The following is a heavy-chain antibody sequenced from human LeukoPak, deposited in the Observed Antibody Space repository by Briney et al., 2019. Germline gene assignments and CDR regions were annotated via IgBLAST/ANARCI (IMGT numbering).Heavy chain of an antibody. CDR2: IYHSGST. CDR1: GGSFSGYY. D-gene: IGHD3-10*01. J-gene: IGHJ4*02. CDR3: ARGSMVRGVLDY. V-gene: IGHV4-34*01. Sequence: SETLSLTCAVYGGSFSGYYWSWIRQPPGKGLEWIGEIYHSGSTNYNPSLKSRVTISVDKSKNQFSLKLSSVTAADTAVYYCARGSMVRGVLDYWGQGTLVTVSS.